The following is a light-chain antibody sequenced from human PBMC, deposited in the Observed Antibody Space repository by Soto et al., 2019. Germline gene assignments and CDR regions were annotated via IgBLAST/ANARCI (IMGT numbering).Light chain of an antibody. V-gene: IGKV1-5*03. Sequence: DIQMTQSPSTLSASVGDRVTITCRASQTIRNSLAWYQQKPGKAPKLLIYKASSLQTGVPSRFSGSGSGTEFTLTISSLQPADFATYFCHQYNTTFGQGTKVDSK. CDR3: HQYNTT. CDR2: KAS. J-gene: IGKJ2*01. CDR1: QTIRNS.